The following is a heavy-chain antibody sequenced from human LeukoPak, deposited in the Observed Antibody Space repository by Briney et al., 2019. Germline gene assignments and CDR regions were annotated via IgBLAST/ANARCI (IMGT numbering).Heavy chain of an antibody. V-gene: IGHV3-48*03. Sequence: GGSLRLSCAATGFTFSSFEMNWVRQAPGKGLEWVSHITSGGSSIYYADSVKGRFTLSRDDAKNSLYLQMNSLRAEDTAIYYCARDKYNWNSPDPFFYYYGLDVWGQGTTVTVSS. J-gene: IGHJ6*02. CDR2: ITSGGSSI. D-gene: IGHD1-1*01. CDR1: GFTFSSFE. CDR3: ARDKYNWNSPDPFFYYYGLDV.